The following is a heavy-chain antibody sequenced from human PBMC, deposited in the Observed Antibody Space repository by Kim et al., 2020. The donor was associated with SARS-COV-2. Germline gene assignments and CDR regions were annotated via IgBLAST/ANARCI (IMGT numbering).Heavy chain of an antibody. CDR1: GGSISSSSYY. J-gene: IGHJ5*02. CDR3: ASAVVLLWFGENGGWFDP. D-gene: IGHD3-10*01. CDR2: IYYSGST. Sequence: SETLSLTCTVSGGSISSSSYYWGWIRQPPGKGLEWIGSIYYSGSTYYNPSLKSRVTISVDTSKNQFSLKLSSVTAADTAVYYCASAVVLLWFGENGGWFDPWGQGTLVTVSS. V-gene: IGHV4-39*07.